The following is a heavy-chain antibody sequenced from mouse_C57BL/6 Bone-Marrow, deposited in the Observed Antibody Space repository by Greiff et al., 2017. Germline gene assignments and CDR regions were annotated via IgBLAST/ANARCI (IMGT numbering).Heavy chain of an antibody. CDR3: ARLAFYAMDY. Sequence: QVQLQQSGAELVRPGSSVKLSCKASGYTFTSYWMDWVKQRPGQGLEWIGNIYPSDSETHYNQKFKDKATLTVDKSSSTAYMQLSSLTSEDSAVYYCARLAFYAMDYWGQGTSVTVSS. CDR2: IYPSDSET. CDR1: GYTFTSYW. J-gene: IGHJ4*01. V-gene: IGHV1-61*01.